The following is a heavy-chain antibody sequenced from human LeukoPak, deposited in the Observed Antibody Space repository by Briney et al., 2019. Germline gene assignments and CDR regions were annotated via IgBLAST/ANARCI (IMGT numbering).Heavy chain of an antibody. CDR2: ISGSGDTT. CDR1: GLTFSSFA. J-gene: IGHJ5*01. CDR3: ARPYSISWELDS. D-gene: IGHD6-13*01. V-gene: IGHV3-23*01. Sequence: PGGSLRLSCAASGLTFSSFAMNWVRQAPGKGLEWVSIISGSGDTTHYTDSVKGRFTVSRDNSKNTLYLQMNSLRAEDTAVYYCARPYSISWELDSWGQGTLVTVSS.